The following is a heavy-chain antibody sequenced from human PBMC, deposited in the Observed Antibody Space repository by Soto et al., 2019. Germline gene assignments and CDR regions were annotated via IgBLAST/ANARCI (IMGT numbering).Heavy chain of an antibody. V-gene: IGHV1-18*01. CDR2: ISAYNGNT. D-gene: IGHD3-9*01. CDR3: ASGNDRAPYYYDGMDV. J-gene: IGHJ6*04. Sequence: QVQLVQSGAEVKKPGASVKVSCKASGYTFTSYGISWVRQAPGQGLEWMGWISAYNGNTNYAQKLQARGTMTKDTSTRTANMELGSRRSDDTAGYYCASGNDRAPYYYDGMDVWGKGTTVTVSS. CDR1: GYTFTSYG.